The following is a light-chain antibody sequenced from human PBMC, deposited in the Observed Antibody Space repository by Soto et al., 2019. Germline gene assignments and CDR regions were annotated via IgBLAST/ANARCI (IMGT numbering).Light chain of an antibody. CDR3: QQYNNWPPLT. Sequence: EIVMTQSPATLYVSPGERDNLSCRASQSVSRNLAWDQQKPGQAHRLLIYGASTRATGIPARFSGSGSGTEFTLTISSLQSEDFAVYYCQQYNNWPPLTFGGGTKVEIK. CDR2: GAS. J-gene: IGKJ4*01. V-gene: IGKV3-15*01. CDR1: QSVSRN.